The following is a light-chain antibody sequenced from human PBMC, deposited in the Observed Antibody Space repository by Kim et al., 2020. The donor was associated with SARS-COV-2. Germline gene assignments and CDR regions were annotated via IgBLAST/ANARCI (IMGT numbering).Light chain of an antibody. J-gene: IGLJ2*01. CDR2: QDS. CDR3: QAWDSSTGGV. Sequence: SYELTQPPSVSVSPGQSASITCSGDKLGDKYACWYQQKPGQSPVLVIYQDSKRPSGIPERFSGSNSGNKATLTISGTQAMDEADYYCQAWDSSTGGVFGG. V-gene: IGLV3-1*01. CDR1: KLGDKY.